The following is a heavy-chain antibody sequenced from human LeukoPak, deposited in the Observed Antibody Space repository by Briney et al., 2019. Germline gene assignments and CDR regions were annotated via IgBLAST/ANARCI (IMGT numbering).Heavy chain of an antibody. D-gene: IGHD6-13*01. CDR2: IYYSGST. CDR3: ARTNLYSSSWYFDY. Sequence: ASETLSLTCTVSGGSISSYYWSWIRQPPGKGLEWIGYIYYSGSTNYNPSLKSRVTISVDTSKNQFSLKLSSVTAADTAVYYCARTNLYSSSWYFDYWGQGTLVTVSS. CDR1: GGSISSYY. V-gene: IGHV4-59*01. J-gene: IGHJ4*02.